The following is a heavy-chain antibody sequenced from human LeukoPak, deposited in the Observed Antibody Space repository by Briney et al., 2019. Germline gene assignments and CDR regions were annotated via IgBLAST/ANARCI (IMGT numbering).Heavy chain of an antibody. CDR3: ARDSSRGGFAFDI. D-gene: IGHD6-13*01. V-gene: IGHV3-48*01. Sequence: GGSLRLSCAASGFTFSSYSMNWVRQAPWKGLEWVSYISSSSSTIYYADSVKGRFTISRDNAKDSLYLQMNSLRAEDTAVYYCARDSSRGGFAFDIWGQGTMVTVSS. CDR2: ISSSSSTI. CDR1: GFTFSSYS. J-gene: IGHJ3*02.